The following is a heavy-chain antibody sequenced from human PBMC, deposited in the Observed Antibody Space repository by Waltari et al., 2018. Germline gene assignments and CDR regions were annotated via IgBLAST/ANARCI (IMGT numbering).Heavy chain of an antibody. D-gene: IGHD4-17*01. J-gene: IGHJ1*01. CDR2: FYYTGST. V-gene: IGHV4-30-4*08. CDR1: GDSITSGDYY. Sequence: QVQLQEAGPGLVKPSQTLSLSCTVSGDSITSGDYYWSWIRQPPGKGLEWIGNFYYTGSTYYNPSLESRVSISVDTSNKQFSLKLRSVTAADTAIYFCARDDYGDYSGRFFQHWGQGALVTVSS. CDR3: ARDDYGDYSGRFFQH.